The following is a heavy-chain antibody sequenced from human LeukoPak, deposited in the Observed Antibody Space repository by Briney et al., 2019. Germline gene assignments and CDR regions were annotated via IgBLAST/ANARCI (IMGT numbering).Heavy chain of an antibody. CDR2: ISAYNGNT. J-gene: IGHJ3*02. V-gene: IGHV1-18*01. CDR3: ARDGLVVVIHDAFDI. CDR1: GYTLTELS. D-gene: IGHD3-22*01. Sequence: HWASVTVSCTVSGYTLTELSMHWVRQAPGQGLEWMGWISAYNGNTNYAQKLQGRVTMTTDTSTSTAYMELRSLRSDDTAVYYCARDGLVVVIHDAFDIWGQGTMVTVSS.